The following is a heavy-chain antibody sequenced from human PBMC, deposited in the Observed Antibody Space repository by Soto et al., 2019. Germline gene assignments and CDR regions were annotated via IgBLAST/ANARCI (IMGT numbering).Heavy chain of an antibody. CDR2: FYWDDDK. J-gene: IGHJ4*02. Sequence: QITLKESGPTLVKPTQTLTLTCTFSGFSLSTSGVGVGWIRQPPGKALEWLALFYWDDDKRYSPSLKSRLTITKDTSKNQVVLTMTNMDPVDTATYYCAHSLKADYGDYAPFDYWGQGTLVTVSS. V-gene: IGHV2-5*02. CDR3: AHSLKADYGDYAPFDY. CDR1: GFSLSTSGVG. D-gene: IGHD4-17*01.